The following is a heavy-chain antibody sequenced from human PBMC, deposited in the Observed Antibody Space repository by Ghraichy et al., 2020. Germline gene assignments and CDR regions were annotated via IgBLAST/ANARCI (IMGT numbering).Heavy chain of an antibody. CDR3: AKGVGGCWRLYGMDV. V-gene: IGHV3-9*01. D-gene: IGHD2-15*01. CDR1: GFTFDDYA. Sequence: GGSLRLSCAASGFTFDDYAMHWVRQAPGKGLEWVSGISWNGGSIGYADSVKGRFTISRDNAKNSLYLQMNSLRAEDTALYYCAKGVGGCWRLYGMDVCGQGTTVTVSS. CDR2: ISWNGGSI. J-gene: IGHJ6*02.